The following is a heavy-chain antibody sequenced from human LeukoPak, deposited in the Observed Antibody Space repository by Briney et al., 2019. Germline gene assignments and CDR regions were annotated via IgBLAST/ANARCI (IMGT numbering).Heavy chain of an antibody. J-gene: IGHJ5*02. D-gene: IGHD3-22*01. CDR2: IYHSETT. V-gene: IGHV4-39*01. Sequence: PSETLSLTCTVSGGSISGSSYYWGWIRQPPGKGLEWIGSIYHSETTYYNPSLKSRVIISVDTSKNQFSLKLNSVTAADTAVYYCGRPNPDSSGYYGSFDPWGQGILVTVSS. CDR1: GGSISGSSYY. CDR3: GRPNPDSSGYYGSFDP.